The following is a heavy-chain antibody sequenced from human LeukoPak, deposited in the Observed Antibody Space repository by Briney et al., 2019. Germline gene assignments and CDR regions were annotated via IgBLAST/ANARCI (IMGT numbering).Heavy chain of an antibody. Sequence: GASVKVSCKASGYTFTSYGISWVRQAPGQGLEWMGWISAYNGNTNYAQKLQGRVTMTTDTSTSTAYMELRSLRSDDTAVYYCARELRGYSYGYSHYFDYWGQGTQVTVSS. CDR2: ISAYNGNT. D-gene: IGHD5-18*01. CDR3: ARELRGYSYGYSHYFDY. V-gene: IGHV1-18*01. CDR1: GYTFTSYG. J-gene: IGHJ4*02.